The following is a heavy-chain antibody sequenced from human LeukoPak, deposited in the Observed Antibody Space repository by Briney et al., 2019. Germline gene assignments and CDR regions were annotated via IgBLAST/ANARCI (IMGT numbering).Heavy chain of an antibody. Sequence: SETLSLTCTVSGGSISSSSYYWGWIRQPPGKGLEWIVSIYYSGSTYYNPSLKSRVTISVDTSKNQFSLKLSSVTAADTAVYYCARDYYDSSGYIVFDYWGQGTLVTVSS. CDR2: IYYSGST. V-gene: IGHV4-39*02. CDR3: ARDYYDSSGYIVFDY. CDR1: GGSISSSSYY. D-gene: IGHD3-22*01. J-gene: IGHJ4*02.